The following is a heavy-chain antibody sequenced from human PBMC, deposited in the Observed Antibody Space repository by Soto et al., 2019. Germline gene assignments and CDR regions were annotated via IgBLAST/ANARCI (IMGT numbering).Heavy chain of an antibody. V-gene: IGHV4-61*01. CDR1: GGSVSSGSYY. CDR2: IFYSGST. D-gene: IGHD7-27*01. J-gene: IGHJ6*02. CDR3: ARDRSKWGYGMDV. Sequence: SETLSLTCTFSGGSVSSGSYYWSWIRQPPGKGLEWIGYIFYSGSTNYNPSLKSRVSISVDTSKNQFSLKLSSVTAADTAVYYCARDRSKWGYGMDVGAHGTTVPVSS.